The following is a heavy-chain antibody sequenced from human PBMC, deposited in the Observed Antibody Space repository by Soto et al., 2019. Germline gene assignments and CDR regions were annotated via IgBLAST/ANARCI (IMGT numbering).Heavy chain of an antibody. J-gene: IGHJ4*02. CDR1: GFKLSDHY. V-gene: IGHV3-72*01. Sequence: EVQLVESGGGLVQPGGSLRLSCAASGFKLSDHYMDWVRQAPGKGLEWVGRSADKANNYGTDYAAFLKDRFTISIDDSHNSMYRQANSLIAEDTAIDCCVRGHWGFDLWGQGTLVTVSS. CDR2: SADKANNYGT. D-gene: IGHD3-16*01. CDR3: VRGHWGFDL.